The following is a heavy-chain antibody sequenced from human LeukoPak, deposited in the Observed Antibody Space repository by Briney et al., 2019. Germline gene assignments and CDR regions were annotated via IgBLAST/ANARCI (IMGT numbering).Heavy chain of an antibody. CDR3: ARDHGPYGDYVYYGMDV. Sequence: GRSLRLSCAASGFTFSTYGMHWVRQAPGKGLEWVAVISYDGSNKYYADSVKGRFAISRDNSKNTLYLQMNSLRAEDTAVYYCARDHGPYGDYVYYGMDVWGQGTTVTVSS. CDR2: ISYDGSNK. J-gene: IGHJ6*02. V-gene: IGHV3-30*03. D-gene: IGHD4-17*01. CDR1: GFTFSTYG.